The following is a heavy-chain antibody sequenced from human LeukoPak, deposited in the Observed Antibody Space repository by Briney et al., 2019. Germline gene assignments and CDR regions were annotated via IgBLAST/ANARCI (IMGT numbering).Heavy chain of an antibody. Sequence: SETLSLTCTVSGGSISSGGYYWSWIRQPPGKGLEWIGEINHSGSTNYNPSLKSRVTISVDTSKNQFSLKLSSVTAADTAVYYCARGGRYDSYIDYWGQGTLVTVSS. CDR2: INHSGST. CDR3: ARGGRYDSYIDY. CDR1: GGSISSGGYY. V-gene: IGHV4-39*07. D-gene: IGHD1-26*01. J-gene: IGHJ4*02.